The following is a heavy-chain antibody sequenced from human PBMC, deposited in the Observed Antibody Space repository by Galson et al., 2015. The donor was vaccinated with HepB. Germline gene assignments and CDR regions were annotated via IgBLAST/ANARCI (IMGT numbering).Heavy chain of an antibody. Sequence: CAISGDSVSSNSAAWNWIRQSPSRGLEWLGRTYYRSKWYNDYAVSVKSRITINPDTSKNQFSLQLNSVTPEDTAVYYCARAKSIAARRDYYYYYMDVWGKGTTVTVSS. CDR3: ARAKSIAARRDYYYYYMDV. V-gene: IGHV6-1*01. CDR1: GDSVSSNSAA. CDR2: TYYRSKWYN. D-gene: IGHD6-6*01. J-gene: IGHJ6*03.